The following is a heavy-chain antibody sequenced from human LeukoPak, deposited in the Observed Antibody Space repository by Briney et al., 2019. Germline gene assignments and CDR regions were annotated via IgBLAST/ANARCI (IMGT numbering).Heavy chain of an antibody. Sequence: ASVKVSCKASGYTFTSYGISRVRQAPGQGLEWMGWISAYNGNTNYAQKLQGRVTMTTDTSTSTAYMELRSLRSDDTAVYYCARSTGYYGSGSWWFDPWGQGTLVTVSS. J-gene: IGHJ5*02. D-gene: IGHD3-10*01. CDR1: GYTFTSYG. CDR3: ARSTGYYGSGSWWFDP. CDR2: ISAYNGNT. V-gene: IGHV1-18*04.